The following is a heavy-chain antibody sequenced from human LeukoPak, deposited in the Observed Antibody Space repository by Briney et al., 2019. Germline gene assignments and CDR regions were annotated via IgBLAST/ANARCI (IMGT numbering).Heavy chain of an antibody. D-gene: IGHD3-10*01. Sequence: PGGCLRLSCAVSGFTFTIDAMSWVRQAPGEGLEWVSAVSGSGVSTYYADYLKGRFTISRDNSQNSMYLQTNSLRDEDAAVYYCARDGIVRWFGELTGVYWGQGTLVTVSS. V-gene: IGHV3-23*01. CDR2: VSGSGVST. CDR3: ARDGIVRWFGELTGVY. J-gene: IGHJ4*02. CDR1: GFTFTIDA.